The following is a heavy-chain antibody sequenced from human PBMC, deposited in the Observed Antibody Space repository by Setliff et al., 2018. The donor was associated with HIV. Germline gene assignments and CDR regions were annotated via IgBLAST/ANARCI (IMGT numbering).Heavy chain of an antibody. CDR2: IFHTANM. D-gene: IGHD3-22*01. J-gene: IGHJ3*02. Sequence: SETLSLTCTVSGYSIKNGYYWGWIRQSPGKGLEWIGSIFHTANMQYNPSLKSRVSISVDTSKNQFSLKLNSMTAADTALHYCARDRGYYDSSGHRTGVFDIWGQGTMVTVSS. CDR3: ARDRGYYDSSGHRTGVFDI. CDR1: GYSIKNGYY. V-gene: IGHV4-38-2*02.